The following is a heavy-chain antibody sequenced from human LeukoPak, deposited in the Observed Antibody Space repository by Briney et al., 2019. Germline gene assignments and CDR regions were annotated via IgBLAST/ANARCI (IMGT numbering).Heavy chain of an antibody. Sequence: ASVKVSCKASGYTFTSYGINWVRQAPGQGLEWMGGIIPIFGTANYAQKFQGRVTITADESTSTAYMELSSLRSEDTAVYYCARDRPRDYGFDYWGQGTPVTVSS. V-gene: IGHV1-69*13. D-gene: IGHD4-17*01. CDR3: ARDRPRDYGFDY. CDR1: GYTFTSYG. CDR2: IIPIFGTA. J-gene: IGHJ4*02.